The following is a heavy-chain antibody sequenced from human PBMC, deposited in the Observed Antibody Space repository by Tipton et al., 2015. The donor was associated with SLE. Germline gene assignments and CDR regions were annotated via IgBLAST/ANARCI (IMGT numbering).Heavy chain of an antibody. V-gene: IGHV3-23*01. CDR3: AKDTLEAARSSYYYGMDV. CDR1: GFTFRTHA. Sequence: SLRLSCAAFGFTFRTHAMSWVRQAPGKGLEWVSGLSASGDSTHYADSVKGRFTISRDNSKNMLYLQMNSLRADDTAVYYCAKDTLEAARSSYYYGMDVWGQGTTVTVSS. CDR2: LSASGDST. J-gene: IGHJ6*02. D-gene: IGHD6-6*01.